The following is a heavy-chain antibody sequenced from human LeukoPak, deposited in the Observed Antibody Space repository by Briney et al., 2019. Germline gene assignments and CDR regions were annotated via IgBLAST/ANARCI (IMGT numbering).Heavy chain of an antibody. Sequence: GASVKVSCKASGYTFTDYYLHWVRQAPGQGLEWMGWINPNSGATSYAQKFQGRVTMTRDTSISTAYMELSGLRSDDTAVYYCARDLGYSTNCWGQGTLVTVSS. V-gene: IGHV1-2*02. D-gene: IGHD2-21*01. J-gene: IGHJ4*02. CDR3: ARDLGYSTNC. CDR1: GYTFTDYY. CDR2: INPNSGAT.